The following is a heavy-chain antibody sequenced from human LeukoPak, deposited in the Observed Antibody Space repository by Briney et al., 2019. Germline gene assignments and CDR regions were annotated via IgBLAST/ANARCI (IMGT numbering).Heavy chain of an antibody. CDR2: IYYSGST. J-gene: IGHJ3*02. V-gene: IGHV4-39*01. D-gene: IGHD6-13*01. CDR3: ARAAAGSFDI. Sequence: KSSETLSLTCTVSGGSISSSSYYWGWIRQPPGKRLEWIGSIYYSGSTYYNPSLKSRVTISVDTSKNQFSLKLSSVTAADTAVYYCARAAAGSFDIWGQGTMVTVSS. CDR1: GGSISSSSYY.